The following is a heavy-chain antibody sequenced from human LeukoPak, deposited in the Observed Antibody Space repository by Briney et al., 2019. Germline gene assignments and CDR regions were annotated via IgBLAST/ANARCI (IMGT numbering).Heavy chain of an antibody. D-gene: IGHD5-24*01. CDR1: GGTLSSYA. CDR3: ARRRDGYNLYFDY. Sequence: SVKVPCKASGGTLSSYAISWVRQAPGQGLEWMGGIIPIFGTANYAQKFRGRVTITTDESTSTAYMELSSLRSEDTAVYYCARRRDGYNLYFDYWGQGTLVTVSS. CDR2: IIPIFGTA. V-gene: IGHV1-69*05. J-gene: IGHJ4*02.